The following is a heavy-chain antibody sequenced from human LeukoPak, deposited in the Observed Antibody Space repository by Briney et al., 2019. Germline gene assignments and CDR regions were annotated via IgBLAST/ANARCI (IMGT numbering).Heavy chain of an antibody. D-gene: IGHD3-10*01. CDR2: ISGSGGST. J-gene: IGHJ4*02. CDR3: AKVGGPHYYGSGSYYNY. V-gene: IGHV3-23*01. CDR1: GFTFSSCA. Sequence: GGSLRLSCAASGFTFSSCAMSWVRQAPGKGLEWVSAISGSGGSTYYADSVKGRFTISRDNSKNTLYLQMNSLRAEDTAVYYCAKVGGPHYYGSGSYYNYWGQGTLVTVSS.